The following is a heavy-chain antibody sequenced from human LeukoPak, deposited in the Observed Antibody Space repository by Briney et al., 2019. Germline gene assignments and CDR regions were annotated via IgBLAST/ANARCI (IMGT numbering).Heavy chain of an antibody. D-gene: IGHD2-21*01. CDR3: VEGCCGASKSYCTPFDY. Sequence: PSETLSLTCAVYGGSFSGYYWSWIRQPPGKGLEWIGEINHSGSTNYNPPLKSGVTISVDTSKNQFSLKPSSVTAADTAVYYGVEGCCGASKSYCTPFDYWGQGTLVTVSS. V-gene: IGHV4-34*01. CDR1: GGSFSGYY. CDR2: INHSGST. J-gene: IGHJ4*02.